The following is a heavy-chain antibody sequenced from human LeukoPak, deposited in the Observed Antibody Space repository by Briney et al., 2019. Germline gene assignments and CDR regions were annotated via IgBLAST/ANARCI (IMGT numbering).Heavy chain of an antibody. CDR1: GGTFSSYA. CDR2: IIPIFGTA. D-gene: IGHD2-2*01. J-gene: IGHJ4*02. V-gene: IGHV1-69*13. Sequence: ASVKVSCMASGGTFSSYAISWVRQAPGQGLEWMGGIIPIFGTANYAQKFQGRVTITADESTSTAYMELSSLRSEDTAVYYCARVRCSSTSCYERGFDYWGQGTLVTVSS. CDR3: ARVRCSSTSCYERGFDY.